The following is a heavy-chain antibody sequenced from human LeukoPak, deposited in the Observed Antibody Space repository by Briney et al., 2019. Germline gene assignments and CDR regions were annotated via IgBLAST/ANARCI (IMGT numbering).Heavy chain of an antibody. J-gene: IGHJ4*02. Sequence: PSETLSLTCTVSGGSINTSRYYWGWVRQPPGKGLEWIGSIYYSGTTFSDPSLQSRLTISVDTSKNQFSLKLTSVTAADTAVYYCARHDYSNYPVFNYWGQGTLVTVSS. V-gene: IGHV4-39*01. CDR1: GGSINTSRYY. D-gene: IGHD4-11*01. CDR2: IYYSGTT. CDR3: ARHDYSNYPVFNY.